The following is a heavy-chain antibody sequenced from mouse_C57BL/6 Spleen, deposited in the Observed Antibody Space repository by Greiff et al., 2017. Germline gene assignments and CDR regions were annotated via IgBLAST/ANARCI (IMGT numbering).Heavy chain of an antibody. Sequence: EVKVVESGEGLVKPGGSLKLSCAASGFTFSSYAMSWVRQTPEKRLEWVAYISSGGDYIYYADTVKGRFTISRDNARNTLYLQMSSLKSEDTAMYYCTRETTVVATGNYFDYWGQGTTLTVSS. CDR2: ISSGGDYI. V-gene: IGHV5-9-1*02. J-gene: IGHJ2*01. CDR3: TRETTVVATGNYFDY. CDR1: GFTFSSYA. D-gene: IGHD1-1*01.